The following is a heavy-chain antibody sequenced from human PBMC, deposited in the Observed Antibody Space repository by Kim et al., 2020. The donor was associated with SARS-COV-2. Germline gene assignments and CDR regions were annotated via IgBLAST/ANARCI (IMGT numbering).Heavy chain of an antibody. CDR1: GYTFSNYD. V-gene: IGHV1-8*01. Sequence: ASVKVSCKASGYTFSNYDINWVRQATGKGLDWMGWMKPNSGNTSYAQKFQGRATMTRNTSTSKAYMDLSSLRSEDTAVYYCARGPAWNGGTYYFDYLGRG. CDR3: ARGPAWNGGTYYFDY. CDR2: MKPNSGNT. J-gene: IGHJ4*02. D-gene: IGHD1-1*01.